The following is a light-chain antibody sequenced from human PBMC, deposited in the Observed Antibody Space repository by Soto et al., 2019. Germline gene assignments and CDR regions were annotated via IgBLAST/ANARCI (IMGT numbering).Light chain of an antibody. CDR3: QQYNTYYS. CDR1: QSMSGW. Sequence: DIQMTQSPCTVSASVGDRVTSTCRAGQSMSGWLAWYQQRPGKAPKLLIYDASNLESGVPSRFGGSGSGTEFTLTISSLQPDDFATYYCQQYNTYYSFGQGTKVDIK. J-gene: IGKJ2*03. V-gene: IGKV1-5*01. CDR2: DAS.